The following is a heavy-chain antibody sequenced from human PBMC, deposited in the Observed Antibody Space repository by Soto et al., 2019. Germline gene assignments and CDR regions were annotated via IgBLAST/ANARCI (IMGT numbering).Heavy chain of an antibody. CDR1: GFTFSSYG. Sequence: GGSLRLSCAASGFTFSSYGMHWVRQAPGKGLEWVAVISYDGSNKYYADSVKGRFTIPRDNSKNTLYLQMNSLRAEDTAVYYCAKASTPFPDYYDSSGYSDYRGQGTLVTVSS. CDR2: ISYDGSNK. V-gene: IGHV3-30*18. J-gene: IGHJ4*02. D-gene: IGHD3-22*01. CDR3: AKASTPFPDYYDSSGYSDY.